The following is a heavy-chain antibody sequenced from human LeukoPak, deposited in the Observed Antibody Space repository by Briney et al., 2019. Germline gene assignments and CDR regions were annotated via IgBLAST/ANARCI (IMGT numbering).Heavy chain of an antibody. D-gene: IGHD2-2*01. J-gene: IGHJ4*02. CDR2: IYYSGST. Sequence: PSGTLSLTCTVSGGSISNYCWSWFRQPPGKGLEWIGYIYYSGSTNYNPSLKSRVSISVDTSKNQFSLKLSSVTAADTAVYYCGRFGKGCSSTSCYVDYWGQGTLATVSS. CDR3: GRFGKGCSSTSCYVDY. CDR1: GGSISNYC. V-gene: IGHV4-59*01.